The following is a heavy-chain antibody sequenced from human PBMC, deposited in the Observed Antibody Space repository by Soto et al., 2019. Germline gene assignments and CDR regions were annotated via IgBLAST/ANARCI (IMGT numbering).Heavy chain of an antibody. D-gene: IGHD3-3*01. CDR2: IYYSGST. V-gene: IGHV4-39*01. Sequence: ASETLSLTCTVSGGSISSSSYYWGWIRQPPGKGLEWIGSIYYSGSTYYNPSLKSRVTISVDTSKNQFSLKLSSVTAADTAVYYCARINWTRPAHLPDYYYYYGMDVWGQGTTVTVSS. CDR1: GGSISSSSYY. J-gene: IGHJ6*02. CDR3: ARINWTRPAHLPDYYYYYGMDV.